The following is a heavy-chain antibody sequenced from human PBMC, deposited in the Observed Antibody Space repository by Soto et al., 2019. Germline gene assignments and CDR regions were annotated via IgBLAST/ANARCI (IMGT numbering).Heavy chain of an antibody. CDR1: GDSVSSNSAA. J-gene: IGHJ4*02. Sequence: HSQTLSLTCVISGDSVSSNSAAWNWIRQSPSRDLEWLGRTYYRSKWYNDYAVSVKSRITINPDTSKNQFSLQLNSVTPEDTAVYYCARATSMDWNYGPVPPNFDYWGQGTLVTVSS. D-gene: IGHD1-7*01. V-gene: IGHV6-1*01. CDR2: TYYRSKWYN. CDR3: ARATSMDWNYGPVPPNFDY.